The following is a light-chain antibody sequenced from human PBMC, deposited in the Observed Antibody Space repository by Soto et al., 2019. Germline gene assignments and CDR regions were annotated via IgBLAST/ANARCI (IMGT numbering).Light chain of an antibody. CDR3: LRYNAFSQT. J-gene: IGKJ1*01. V-gene: IGKV1-5*01. CDR1: QSMNDW. Sequence: DIQMTQSPSTLSASVGDRVTITCRASQSMNDWLAWYQQKPGQAPKVLIYDASSLQSGVPSRFSVSGSGTEFTLTIDSLQPDDVATYYCLRYNAFSQTFGQGTKVEI. CDR2: DAS.